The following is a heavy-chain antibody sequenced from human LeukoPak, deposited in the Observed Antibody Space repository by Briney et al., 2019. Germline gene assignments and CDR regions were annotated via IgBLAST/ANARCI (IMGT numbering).Heavy chain of an antibody. Sequence: GGSLRLSCAATGFTVSSNYMSWVRQAPGKGLEWVSVIYSGGTTNYADSVKGRFTISRDNSKNTLFLQMNSLRAEDTAVYYCARGGYSSSWYHFDYWGQGTLVTVSS. CDR1: GFTVSSNY. D-gene: IGHD6-13*01. V-gene: IGHV3-53*01. CDR2: IYSGGTT. J-gene: IGHJ4*02. CDR3: ARGGYSSSWYHFDY.